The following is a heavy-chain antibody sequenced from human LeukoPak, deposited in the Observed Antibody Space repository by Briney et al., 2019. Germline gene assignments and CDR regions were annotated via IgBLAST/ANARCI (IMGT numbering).Heavy chain of an antibody. V-gene: IGHV3-23*01. D-gene: IGHD2-15*01. J-gene: IGHJ6*03. CDR3: AKVGCVGTSCFSLTLRAQYYFYYIDV. CDR2: ISNTGAST. CDR1: GFTFSDYA. Sequence: GASLRLSCTASGFTFSDYAMHWVRPAPGKGLGWVSSISNTGASTYYADSVKGRFTIARDNAALHLRMSRLRADNSAMYFCAKVGCVGTSCFSLTLRAQYYFYYIDVWGKGTAVTVSS.